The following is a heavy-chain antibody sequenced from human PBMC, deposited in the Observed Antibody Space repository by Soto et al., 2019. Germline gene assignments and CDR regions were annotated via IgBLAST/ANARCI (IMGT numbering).Heavy chain of an antibody. J-gene: IGHJ4*02. CDR3: AKDPSTGPPDC. CDR2: IHPSGGST. V-gene: IGHV3-23*01. Sequence: GGSLRLSCAASGFTFSSYGMSWVRQAPGKGLQWVATIHPSGGSTHYAESVRGRFTISRDNSRDTLYLQMNGLRAEDTAVYYCAKDPSTGPPDCWGQGALVTVSS. D-gene: IGHD3-9*01. CDR1: GFTFSSYG.